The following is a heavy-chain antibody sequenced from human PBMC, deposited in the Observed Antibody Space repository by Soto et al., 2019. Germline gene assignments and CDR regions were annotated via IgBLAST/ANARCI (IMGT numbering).Heavy chain of an antibody. D-gene: IGHD3-22*01. J-gene: IGHJ6*02. V-gene: IGHV3-74*01. Sequence: WPLRVSGVAPEFIFSNCWMHWVRQAPGMGLVWVSHINSDGRYTTYADSVKGRFTISRDNAKNTLYLQMNSLRAEDTAVYYCVRAIGHYGMDVWGRGTTVTVSS. CDR1: EFIFSNCW. CDR3: VRAIGHYGMDV. CDR2: INSDGRYT.